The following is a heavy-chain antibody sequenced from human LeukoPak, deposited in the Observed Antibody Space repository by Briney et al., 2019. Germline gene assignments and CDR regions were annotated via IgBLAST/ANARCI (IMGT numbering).Heavy chain of an antibody. Sequence: SETLSLTYTVSGGSISSSSYYWGWIRQPPGKGLEWIGSIYYSGSTYYNPSLKSRVTISVDTSKNQFSLKLSSVTAADTAVYYCARSDGYGLVGIWGQGTMVTVSS. CDR2: IYYSGST. J-gene: IGHJ3*02. CDR1: GGSISSSSYY. V-gene: IGHV4-39*07. CDR3: ARSDGYGLVGI. D-gene: IGHD3-10*01.